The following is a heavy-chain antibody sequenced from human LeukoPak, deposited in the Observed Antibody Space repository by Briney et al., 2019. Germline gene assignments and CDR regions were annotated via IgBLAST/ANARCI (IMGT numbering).Heavy chain of an antibody. CDR1: GYTFTGYY. J-gene: IGHJ5*02. CDR3: ARDALFGQLVRDWFDP. Sequence: GASVKVSCKAFGYTFTGYYMHWVRQAPGQGLEWMGWINPNSGGTNYAQKFQGRVTMTRDTSISTAYMELSRLRSDDTAVYYCARDALFGQLVRDWFDPWGQGTLVTVSS. D-gene: IGHD6-6*01. V-gene: IGHV1-2*02. CDR2: INPNSGGT.